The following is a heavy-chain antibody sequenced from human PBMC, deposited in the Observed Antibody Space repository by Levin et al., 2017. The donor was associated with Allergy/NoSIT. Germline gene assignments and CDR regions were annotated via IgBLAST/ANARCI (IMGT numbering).Heavy chain of an antibody. CDR1: GLNFNTYG. V-gene: IGHV3-30*03. CDR2: ISAHGNDG. Sequence: GGSLRLSCEVSGLNFNTYGMNWVRQAPGKGLEWVALISAHGNDGYYADSVRGRFTISRDNSKNMLYLQMNSLRPDDTAVYYCVARVFDFWGQGTLVTVSS. J-gene: IGHJ4*02. CDR3: VARVFDF.